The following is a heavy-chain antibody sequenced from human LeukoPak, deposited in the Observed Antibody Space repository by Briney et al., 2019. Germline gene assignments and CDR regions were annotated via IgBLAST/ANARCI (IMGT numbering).Heavy chain of an antibody. CDR2: IWSDGGDK. J-gene: IGHJ4*02. D-gene: IGHD6-13*01. V-gene: IGHV3-33*01. CDR3: ARDPGIAEMIDY. Sequence: PGGSLRLSCAASGFTFINYVMHWVRQAPGKGLEWVSVIWSDGGDKYYADSVKGRFTISRDNSKNTVYLQMNSLRAEDTAVYYCARDPGIAEMIDYWGQGTLVTVSS. CDR1: GFTFINYV.